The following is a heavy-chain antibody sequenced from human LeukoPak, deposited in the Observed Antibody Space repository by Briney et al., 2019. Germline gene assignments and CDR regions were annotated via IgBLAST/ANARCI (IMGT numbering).Heavy chain of an antibody. D-gene: IGHD2-15*01. CDR3: ARGDKFSGDY. J-gene: IGHJ4*02. CDR2: IHQDGNEK. CDR1: GFTFADYA. V-gene: IGHV3-7*04. Sequence: PGRSLRLSCTASGFTFADYAMSWFRQAPGKGLEWVANIHQDGNEKYYVDSVKGRFTISRDNAKNSLYLQMNSLRAEDTAVYYCARGDKFSGDYWGQGTLVIVSS.